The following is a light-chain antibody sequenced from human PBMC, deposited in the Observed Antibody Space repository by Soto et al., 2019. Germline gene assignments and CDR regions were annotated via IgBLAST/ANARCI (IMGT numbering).Light chain of an antibody. CDR1: TGAVTSGHY. J-gene: IGLJ3*02. V-gene: IGLV7-46*01. CDR2: HLT. CDR3: LLCYSGFVV. Sequence: QAVVTQEPSLTVSPGGTVTLTCGSSTGAVTSGHYPYWSQQKPGQAPKTLIYHLTNTTSWTPARFSGSLLGDKAALTLSGAQPEDEAEYYCLLCYSGFVVFGGGTKLTVL.